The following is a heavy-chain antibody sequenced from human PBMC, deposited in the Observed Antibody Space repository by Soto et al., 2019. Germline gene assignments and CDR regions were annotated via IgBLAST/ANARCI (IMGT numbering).Heavy chain of an antibody. J-gene: IGHJ4*02. CDR3: ARGQSSLLLDC. D-gene: IGHD2-8*02. V-gene: IGHV4-34*01. Sequence: SETLSLTCAVYVGSFSGYYWSWIRQPPGKGLEWIGEINHSGSTNYNPSLKSRVTISVDTSKNQFSLKLSSVTAADTAVYYCARGQSSLLLDCWGQGILVTVSS. CDR1: VGSFSGYY. CDR2: INHSGST.